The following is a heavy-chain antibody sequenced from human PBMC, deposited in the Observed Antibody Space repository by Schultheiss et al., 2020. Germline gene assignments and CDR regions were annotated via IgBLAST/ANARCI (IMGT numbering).Heavy chain of an antibody. V-gene: IGHV2-5*08. J-gene: IGHJ4*02. CDR2: IYWDDDK. CDR1: GGSISSGGYS. Sequence: LRLSCAVSGGSISSGGYSWSWIRQPPGKGLEWLALIYWDDDKRYSPSLKSRLTITKDTSKNQVVLTMTNMDPVDTATYYCAHSDIAAAGEFDYWGQGTLVTVSS. D-gene: IGHD6-13*01. CDR3: AHSDIAAAGEFDY.